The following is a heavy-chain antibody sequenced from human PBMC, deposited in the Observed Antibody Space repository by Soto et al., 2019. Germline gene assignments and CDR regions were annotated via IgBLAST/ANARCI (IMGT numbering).Heavy chain of an antibody. CDR2: SSAYNGNT. D-gene: IGHD3-10*01. CDR1: GYTFTSYG. Sequence: QVQLVQSGAEVKKPGASVKVSCKASGYTFTSYGISWVRQAPGQGLEWMGWSSAYNGNTNYAQKLQGRVTMTTDTSTSTAYMELRSLRSDDTAVYYCARDRGDYVPLRGVNWYFDLWGRGTLVTVSS. J-gene: IGHJ2*01. V-gene: IGHV1-18*01. CDR3: ARDRGDYVPLRGVNWYFDL.